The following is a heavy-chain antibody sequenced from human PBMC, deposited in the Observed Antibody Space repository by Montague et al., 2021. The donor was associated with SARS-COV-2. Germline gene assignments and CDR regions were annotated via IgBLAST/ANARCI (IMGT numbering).Heavy chain of an antibody. Sequence: SLRLSCAASGFTFSNAWMSWVRQAPGKGLEWVGRIKSKTDGGTTDYAAPMKGRFTISRDDSKNTLYLQMNSLKTEDTAVYYCTTVSSFITIFGVVITELYFDYWGQGTLVTVSS. CDR1: GFTFSNAW. CDR2: IKSKTDGGTT. V-gene: IGHV3-15*01. D-gene: IGHD3-3*01. CDR3: TTVSSFITIFGVVITELYFDY. J-gene: IGHJ4*02.